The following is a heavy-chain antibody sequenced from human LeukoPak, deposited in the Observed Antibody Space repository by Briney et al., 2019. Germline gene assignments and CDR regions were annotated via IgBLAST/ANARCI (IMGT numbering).Heavy chain of an antibody. Sequence: PSETLSLTCTVSGGSISSYYWSWIRQPPGKGLEWIGYIYYSGSTNYNPSLKSRVTISVDTSKNQFSLKLSSVTVADTAVYYCASVGDYYDSSGYFDIWGQGTMVTVSS. CDR1: GGSISSYY. D-gene: IGHD3-22*01. CDR2: IYYSGST. CDR3: ASVGDYYDSSGYFDI. V-gene: IGHV4-59*01. J-gene: IGHJ3*02.